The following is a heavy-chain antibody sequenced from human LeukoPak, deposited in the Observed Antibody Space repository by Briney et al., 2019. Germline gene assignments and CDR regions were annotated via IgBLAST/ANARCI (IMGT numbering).Heavy chain of an antibody. CDR2: IDYSGST. CDR1: GCSVSSGSYY. CDR3: ARLASGCGGDCHQVWYYGMDV. V-gene: IGHV4-61*01. Sequence: SETLSLTCSVSGCSVSSGSYYWSWIRQPPGKGLECIGNIDYSGSTNYNPSLKSRVTISVDTSKNQFSLKLSSVTAADTAVYYCARLASGCGGDCHQVWYYGMDVWGKGTTVTVSS. D-gene: IGHD2-21*02. J-gene: IGHJ6*04.